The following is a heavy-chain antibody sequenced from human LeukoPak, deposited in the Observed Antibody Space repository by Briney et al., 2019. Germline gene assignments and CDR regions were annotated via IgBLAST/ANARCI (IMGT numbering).Heavy chain of an antibody. D-gene: IGHD3-22*01. CDR3: VRVMGSGYYQDY. CDR1: GFTFSSYG. V-gene: IGHV3-33*01. J-gene: IGHJ4*02. Sequence: PGWSLRLSCAACGFTFSSYGMHWVRQAPGKGLDGVAVIWYDGSNKYYADSVKGRFTISRDNSKNTLYLQMNSLRAEDTAVYYCVRVMGSGYYQDYWGQGTLVTVSS. CDR2: IWYDGSNK.